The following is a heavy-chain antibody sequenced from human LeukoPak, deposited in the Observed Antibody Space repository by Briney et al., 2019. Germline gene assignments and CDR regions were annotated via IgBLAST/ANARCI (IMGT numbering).Heavy chain of an antibody. CDR3: ARGGIAVAGTGDY. V-gene: IGHV3-53*01. J-gene: IGHJ4*02. D-gene: IGHD6-19*01. Sequence: GGSLRLSCAASGFTVSSNYMSWVRQAPGKGLEWVSVIYSGGSTYYADSVKGRFTISRDNPKNTLYLQMNSLRAEDTAVYYCARGGIAVAGTGDYWGQGTLVTVSS. CDR2: IYSGGST. CDR1: GFTVSSNY.